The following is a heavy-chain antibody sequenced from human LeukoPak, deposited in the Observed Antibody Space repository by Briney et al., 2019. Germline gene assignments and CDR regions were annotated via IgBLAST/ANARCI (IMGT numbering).Heavy chain of an antibody. CDR1: GGSISSSSYY. Sequence: SETLSLTRTVSGGSISSSSYYWGWIRQPPGKGLEWVGSIYYSGSTFYNPSLKSRVTISVDPSKNQFSLKLSSVTAADTAVYYCARHSGYSYGYAYYYYSMDVWGKGTTVTVSS. CDR2: IYYSGST. V-gene: IGHV4-39*01. J-gene: IGHJ6*03. CDR3: ARHSGYSYGYAYYYYSMDV. D-gene: IGHD5-18*01.